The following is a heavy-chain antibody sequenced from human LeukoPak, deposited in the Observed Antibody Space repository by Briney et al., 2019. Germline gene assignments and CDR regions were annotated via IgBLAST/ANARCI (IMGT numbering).Heavy chain of an antibody. V-gene: IGHV3-7*05. J-gene: IGHJ4*02. D-gene: IGHD5-24*01. Sequence: GGSLRLSCAASGFRFSSYWMNWVRQAPGKGLEWVASINQDGDRQYYVDSVKGRFTITRDNARNSLSLEVNSLRAADTAVYYCARALSNTEVSNRDDMIFDYWGQGTLVTVSS. CDR1: GFRFSSYW. CDR2: INQDGDRQ. CDR3: ARALSNTEVSNRDDMIFDY.